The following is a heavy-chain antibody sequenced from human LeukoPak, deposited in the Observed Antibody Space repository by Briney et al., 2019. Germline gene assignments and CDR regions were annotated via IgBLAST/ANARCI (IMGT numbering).Heavy chain of an antibody. J-gene: IGHJ5*02. CDR2: IIPIFGTA. CDR1: GGTFSSYA. Sequence: GASVKVSCKASGGTFSSYAISWVRQAPGQGLEWMGGIIPIFGTANYAQKFQGRVTITADESTSTAYMELSSLRSEDTAVYYCARDLLEASAGYSSWGQGTLVTVSS. D-gene: IGHD3-9*01. V-gene: IGHV1-69*13. CDR3: ARDLLEASAGYSS.